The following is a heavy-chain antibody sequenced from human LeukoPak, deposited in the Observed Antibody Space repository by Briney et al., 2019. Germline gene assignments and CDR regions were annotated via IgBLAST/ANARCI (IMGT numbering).Heavy chain of an antibody. CDR3: AYLGLSSDWNDVPGPQIDY. CDR2: ISYDGSNK. V-gene: IGHV3-30-3*01. Sequence: PGGSLRLSCAASGFTFSSYAMHWVRQAPGKGLEWVAVISYDGSNKYYADSVKGRFTISRDNSKNTLYLQMNSLRAEDTALYYCAYLGLSSDWNDVPGPQIDYWGQGTLVTVSS. J-gene: IGHJ4*02. CDR1: GFTFSSYA. D-gene: IGHD1-1*01.